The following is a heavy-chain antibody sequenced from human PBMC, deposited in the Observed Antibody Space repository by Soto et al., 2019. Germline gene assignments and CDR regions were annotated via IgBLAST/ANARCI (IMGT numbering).Heavy chain of an antibody. V-gene: IGHV3-72*01. CDR1: GFTFTDDY. Sequence: EVHLVESGGGLVQPGGSLRLSCAASGFTFTDDYMDWVRQTPGKGLEWVGRSRNKANTYSTEYAASVKGRFSISRDNSKNSLYLQMNSLKTEDTATYYCVHDFFGMNDWGRGTLVIVSS. J-gene: IGHJ4*02. D-gene: IGHD3-3*01. CDR3: VHDFFGMND. CDR2: SRNKANTYST.